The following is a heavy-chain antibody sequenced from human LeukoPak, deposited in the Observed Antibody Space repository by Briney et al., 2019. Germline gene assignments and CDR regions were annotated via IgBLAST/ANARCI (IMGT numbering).Heavy chain of an antibody. CDR2: ISSSGSTI. V-gene: IGHV3-11*01. CDR1: GFTFSDYY. J-gene: IGHJ4*02. CDR3: AALDYGDYPVDY. D-gene: IGHD4-17*01. Sequence: GGSLRLSCAASGFTFSDYYMSWIRQAPGKELEWVSYISSSGSTIYYADSVKGRFTISRDNAKNSLYLQMNSLRAEDTAVYYCAALDYGDYPVDYWGQGTLVTVSS.